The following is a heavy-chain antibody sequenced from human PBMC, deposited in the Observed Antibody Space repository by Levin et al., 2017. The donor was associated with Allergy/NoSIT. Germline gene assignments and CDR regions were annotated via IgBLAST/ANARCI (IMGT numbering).Heavy chain of an antibody. D-gene: IGHD6-13*01. J-gene: IGHJ3*02. CDR3: TRAQYSSSWSDAFDI. CDR2: IRSKGYGGTT. V-gene: IGHV3-49*05. Sequence: KAGGSLRLSCTASGFTFGDYAMSWFRQAPGKGLEWVGFIRSKGYGGTTEYAASVKGRFTISRDDSKSIAYLQMNSLKIEDTAVYYCTRAQYSSSWSDAFDIWGQGTMVTVSS. CDR1: GFTFGDYA.